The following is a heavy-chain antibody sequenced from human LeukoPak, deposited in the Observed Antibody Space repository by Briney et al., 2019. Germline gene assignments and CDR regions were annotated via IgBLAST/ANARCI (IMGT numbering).Heavy chain of an antibody. D-gene: IGHD5-18*01. V-gene: IGHV4-59*08. Sequence: SETLSLTCTVSGGSISSYYWSWIRQPPGTGLQWIGYIYYNGSTNYNPSLKSRVTISVDTSKNQFSLKLSSVTAADTAIYYCARSWATRHGSYGPPDCWGQGTLVTVSS. CDR3: ARSWATRHGSYGPPDC. J-gene: IGHJ4*02. CDR1: GGSISSYY. CDR2: IYYNGST.